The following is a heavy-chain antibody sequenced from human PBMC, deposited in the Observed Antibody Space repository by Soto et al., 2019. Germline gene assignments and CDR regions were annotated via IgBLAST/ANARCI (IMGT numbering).Heavy chain of an antibody. V-gene: IGHV4-4*02. CDR2: IFQSGST. CDR1: GGTIRSPDW. Sequence: TSETLSLTCGVSGGTIRSPDWWTWVRQPPGKGLEWIGEIFQSGSTNYTPSLESRVTISVDKSKNQLSLTLTSVTAADTAVYFCARGRGRYSSGWSWFDPWGQGILVTVSS. J-gene: IGHJ5*02. D-gene: IGHD6-19*01. CDR3: ARGRGRYSSGWSWFDP.